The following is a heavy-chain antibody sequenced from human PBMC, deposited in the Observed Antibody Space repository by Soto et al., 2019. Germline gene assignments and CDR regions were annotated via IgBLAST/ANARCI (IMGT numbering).Heavy chain of an antibody. CDR3: ARLAPTSSYYYDSSGYYSSAFDAFDI. J-gene: IGHJ3*02. Sequence: ASVKVSCKASGYTFTSYGISWVRQAPGQGLEWMGWISAYNGNTNYAQKLQGRVTMTTDTSTSTAYMELSSLRSEDTAVYYCARLAPTSSYYYDSSGYYSSAFDAFDIWGQGAMVTVSS. D-gene: IGHD3-22*01. CDR1: GYTFTSYG. V-gene: IGHV1-18*01. CDR2: ISAYNGNT.